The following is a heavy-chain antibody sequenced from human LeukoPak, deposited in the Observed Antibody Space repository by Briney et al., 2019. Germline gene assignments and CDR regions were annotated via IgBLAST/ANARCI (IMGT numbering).Heavy chain of an antibody. J-gene: IGHJ5*02. Sequence: GGSLRLSCVASGFTFSNYSMSWVRQAPGKGLESVSYISSSSNTLYYADSVKGRFTISRDNAKNSLFLQMNTLRDEDTAVYYCARDRYCSGGSCYSGFDPWGQGTLVTVSS. CDR3: ARDRYCSGGSCYSGFDP. V-gene: IGHV3-48*02. CDR2: ISSSSNTL. D-gene: IGHD2-15*01. CDR1: GFTFSNYS.